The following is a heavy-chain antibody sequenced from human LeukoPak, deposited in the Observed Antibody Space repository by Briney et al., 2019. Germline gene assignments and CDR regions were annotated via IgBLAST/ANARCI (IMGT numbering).Heavy chain of an antibody. CDR2: IYYSGST. J-gene: IGHJ4*02. V-gene: IGHV4-59*12. CDR1: GGSISSYY. CDR3: ARGHMENWGAPFDY. Sequence: PSETLSLTCTVSGGSISSYYWSWIRQPPGKGLEWIGYIYYSGSTNYNPSLKSRVTTSVDTSKNQFSLKLSSVTAADTAVYYCARGHMENWGAPFDYWGQGTLVTVSS. D-gene: IGHD7-27*01.